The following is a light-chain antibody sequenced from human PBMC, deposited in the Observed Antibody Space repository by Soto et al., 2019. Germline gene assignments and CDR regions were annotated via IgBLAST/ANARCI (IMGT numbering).Light chain of an antibody. CDR1: QSVGSS. J-gene: IGKJ3*01. CDR3: QQRSNWPPEVT. V-gene: IGKV3-11*01. CDR2: VAS. Sequence: EIVLTQSPDTLSLSPGERATLSCRASQSVGSSLAWYQRNPGQAPRLLIYVASNRATGIPARFSGSGSVTDFTLTISSLEPEDFAVYYCQQRSNWPPEVTFGPGTKVDIK.